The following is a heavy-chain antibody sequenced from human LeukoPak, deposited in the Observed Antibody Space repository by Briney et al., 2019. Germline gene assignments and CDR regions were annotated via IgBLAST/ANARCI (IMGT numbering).Heavy chain of an antibody. D-gene: IGHD6-25*01. CDR2: IKQDGSEK. Sequence: SGGSLRLSCAASGFTFSNYWMTWVRQAPGIGLEWVANIKQDGSEKCYVDSVRGRFTISRDNAKMSLYLQINSLRAEDTAVYYCVRDLGAALWPNAFDIWGQGTMVTVSS. CDR1: GFTFSNYW. J-gene: IGHJ3*02. CDR3: VRDLGAALWPNAFDI. V-gene: IGHV3-7*05.